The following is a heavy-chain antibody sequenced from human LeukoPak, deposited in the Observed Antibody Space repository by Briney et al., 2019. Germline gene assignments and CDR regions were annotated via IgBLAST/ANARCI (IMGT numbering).Heavy chain of an antibody. Sequence: GGSLRLSCAASGFTFSNYAMTWVRQAPGKGLEWLSAITAGGETTHYADSVKGRFTISRDNSKNTLYVQVNSLRAEDTAVYYCVRGISDYIGWGQGTLVTVSS. V-gene: IGHV3-23*01. CDR2: ITAGGETT. CDR3: VRGISDYIG. CDR1: GFTFSNYA. J-gene: IGHJ4*02. D-gene: IGHD4-11*01.